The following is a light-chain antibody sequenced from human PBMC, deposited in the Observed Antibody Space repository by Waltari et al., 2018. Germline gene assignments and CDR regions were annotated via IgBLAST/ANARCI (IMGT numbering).Light chain of an antibody. CDR3: QVWDSGSVI. J-gene: IGLJ2*01. V-gene: IGLV3-9*01. CDR1: NIGRKV. CDR2: RDD. Sequence: SYELTQPLSVSVALGQTARIPCGGTNIGRKVVHWYQQKSRQAPVLVLYRDDNRPSGIPDRVSGSNSGNTAALTMSGAQVGDEADYYCQVWDSGSVIFGGGTRLTVL.